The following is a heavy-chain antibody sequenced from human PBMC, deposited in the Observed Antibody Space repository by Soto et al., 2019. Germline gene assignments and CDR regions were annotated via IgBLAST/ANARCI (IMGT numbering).Heavy chain of an antibody. D-gene: IGHD4-17*01. CDR2: ISSSGNSK. V-gene: IGHV3-11*01. CDR1: GFTFSDYY. Sequence: QVQLVESGGGLVKPGGSLRLSCAASGFTFSDYYMSWIRQAPGKGLEWISYISSSGNSKYYADSVKGRFTISRDNAKNSVYLQMNGLRADDTAVYYCATDYGDYGPPQNWGQGTLVTVPS. J-gene: IGHJ4*02. CDR3: ATDYGDYGPPQN.